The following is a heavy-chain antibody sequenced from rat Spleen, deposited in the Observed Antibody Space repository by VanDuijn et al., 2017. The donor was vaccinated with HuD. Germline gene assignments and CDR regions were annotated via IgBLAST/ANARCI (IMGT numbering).Heavy chain of an antibody. CDR2: ITYDGSGT. CDR3: ATGSSFAY. V-gene: IGHV5-7*01. CDR1: GFTFSDYN. D-gene: IGHD1-11*01. J-gene: IGHJ3*01. Sequence: EVQLVESGGGLVQPGRSLNFSCAASGFTFSDYNMAWVRQAPKKGLEWVATITYDGSGTYYRDSVKGRFTISRDNAKSTLYLQMNSLRSEDTATYYCATGSSFAYWGQGTLVTVSS.